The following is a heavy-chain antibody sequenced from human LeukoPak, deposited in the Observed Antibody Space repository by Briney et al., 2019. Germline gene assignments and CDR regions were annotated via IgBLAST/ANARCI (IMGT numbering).Heavy chain of an antibody. CDR2: ISGSGTNT. D-gene: IGHD6-13*01. CDR1: GFTFSSYA. CDR3: AKATSPVHSRNWFDS. Sequence: GGSLRLSCAASGFTFSSYAMSWVRQAPGKGLEWVSAISGSGTNTDYADSVKGRFTISRDNSKNTVNVQMNSLRAEDTAVYYCAKATSPVHSRNWFDSWGQGTLVTVSS. J-gene: IGHJ5*01. V-gene: IGHV3-23*01.